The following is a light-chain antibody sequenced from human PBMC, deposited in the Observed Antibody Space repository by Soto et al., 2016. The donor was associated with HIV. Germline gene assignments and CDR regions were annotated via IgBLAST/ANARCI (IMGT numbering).Light chain of an antibody. Sequence: DIQMTQSPSTLSASVGDRVTITCRASQSISSWLAWYQQKPGKAPKLLIYEASNLHSGVPSRFSGSGSGTEFTLTISSLQPDDFATYYCQQYNNYPYTFGQGTKLEIK. CDR3: QQYNNYPYT. CDR2: EAS. J-gene: IGKJ2*01. CDR1: QSISSW. V-gene: IGKV1-5*03.